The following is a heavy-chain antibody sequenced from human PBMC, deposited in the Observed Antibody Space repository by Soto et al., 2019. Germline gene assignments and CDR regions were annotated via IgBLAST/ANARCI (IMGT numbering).Heavy chain of an antibody. V-gene: IGHV1-18*01. CDR3: ARHNGPTTSXNWFYP. D-gene: IGHD5-12*01. Sequence: ASVKVSCKASGYTFFTYDISWVRQAPGQGLEWMGFISTYSGDTKYAQKFQGRVTMTTDTSTTTAYLELRSLRSDDTAVYYCARHNGPTTSXNWFYPWGQGTXVXV. CDR1: GYTFFTYD. J-gene: IGHJ5*02. CDR2: ISTYSGDT.